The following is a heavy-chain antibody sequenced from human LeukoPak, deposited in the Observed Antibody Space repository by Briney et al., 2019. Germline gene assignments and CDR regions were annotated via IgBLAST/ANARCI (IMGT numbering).Heavy chain of an antibody. CDR3: VKDMGEWDLLYYFDY. CDR1: GGTFSSYA. J-gene: IGHJ4*02. CDR2: IIPILGIA. Sequence: SVKVSCKASGGTFSSYAISWVRQAPGQGLEWMGRIIPILGIANYAQKFQGRVTITADKSTSTAYMELSSLRSEDTALYYCVKDMGEWDLLYYFDYWGQGTLVTVSS. V-gene: IGHV1-69*04. D-gene: IGHD1-26*01.